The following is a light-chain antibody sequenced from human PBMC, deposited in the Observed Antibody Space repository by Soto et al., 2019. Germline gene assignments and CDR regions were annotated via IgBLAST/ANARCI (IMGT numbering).Light chain of an antibody. V-gene: IGLV2-11*01. J-gene: IGLJ3*02. CDR1: NSDVGTYNY. CDR3: CSYAGTRTYVL. CDR2: EVT. Sequence: QSALTQPRSVSGSPGQSVTISCTGTNSDVGTYNYVSWYQQHPGKAPKLIIYEVTKRPSGISSRFSGSKSGITASLTISGLQAEDGGDYYCCSYAGTRTYVLFGGGTKVTVL.